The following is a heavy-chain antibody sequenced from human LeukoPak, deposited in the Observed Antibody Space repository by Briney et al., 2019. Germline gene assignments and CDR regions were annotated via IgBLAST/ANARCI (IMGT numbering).Heavy chain of an antibody. J-gene: IGHJ3*02. CDR3: ARDTMITFGGVIVWGAFDI. V-gene: IGHV1-18*01. CDR2: VSAYNGHT. D-gene: IGHD3-16*02. CDR1: DYTFTSYG. Sequence: ASVKVSCKASDYTFTSYGISWVRQAPGQGLEWMGWVSAYNGHTNYAQKFQGRVTMTTDTSTSTAYMDLRSLRSDDTAVYYCARDTMITFGGVIVWGAFDIWGQGTMVTVSS.